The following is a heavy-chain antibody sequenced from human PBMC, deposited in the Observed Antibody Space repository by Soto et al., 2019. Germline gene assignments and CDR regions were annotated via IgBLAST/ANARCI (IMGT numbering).Heavy chain of an antibody. D-gene: IGHD6-13*01. J-gene: IGHJ4*02. Sequence: EVQLVESGGGLVQPGRSLRLSCAASGFTFDDYAMHWVRQAPGKGLEWVSGISWNSGSIGYADSVKGRFTISRDNAKNSLYLQMNSLRAEDMALYYCAKDIAAAGRTSCYFDYWGQGTLVTVSS. V-gene: IGHV3-9*03. CDR1: GFTFDDYA. CDR2: ISWNSGSI. CDR3: AKDIAAAGRTSCYFDY.